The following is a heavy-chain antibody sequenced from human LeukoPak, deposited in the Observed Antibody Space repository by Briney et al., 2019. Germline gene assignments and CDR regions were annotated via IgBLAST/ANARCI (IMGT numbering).Heavy chain of an antibody. CDR2: INPSGGST. CDR1: GYTFTSYY. D-gene: IGHD5-18*01. Sequence: GASVKVSCKASGYTFTSYYMHWVRQAPGQGLEWMGIINPSGGSTSYAQKFQGRVTMTRDTSTSTVYMELSSLRSEDTAVYYCARGGHTRGYSYGWLVFWWFDPWGQGTLVTVSS. CDR3: ARGGHTRGYSYGWLVFWWFDP. J-gene: IGHJ5*02. V-gene: IGHV1-46*01.